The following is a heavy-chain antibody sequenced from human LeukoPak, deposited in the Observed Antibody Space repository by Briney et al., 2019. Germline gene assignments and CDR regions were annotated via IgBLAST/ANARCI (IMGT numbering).Heavy chain of an antibody. J-gene: IGHJ5*02. D-gene: IGHD2-2*01. CDR2: IWYDGSNK. CDR1: GFTFSSYG. V-gene: IGHV3-33*01. Sequence: GGSLRLSCAASGFTFSSYGMHWVRQAPGKGLEWVAVIWYDGSNKYYADSVKGRFTISRDNSKNTLYLQMNSLRAEDTAVYYCARDSLIVVVPAAFNWFDPWGQGTLVTVSS. CDR3: ARDSLIVVVPAAFNWFDP.